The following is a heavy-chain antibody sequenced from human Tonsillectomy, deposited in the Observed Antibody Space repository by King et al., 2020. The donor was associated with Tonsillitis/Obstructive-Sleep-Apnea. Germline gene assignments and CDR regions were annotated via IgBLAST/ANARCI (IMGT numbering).Heavy chain of an antibody. V-gene: IGHV1-18*01. J-gene: IGHJ4*02. CDR2: ISAYNGNT. CDR3: GRVWAPNSYGYGILYS. Sequence: VQLVQSGAEVKKPGASVKVSCKASGYTFTSYGISWVRQAPGQGLEWMGWISAYNGNTNYAQKLQGRVTMTTDTSTSTAYMELRSLRSDGTAGYYCGRVWAPNSYGYGILYSWGQGTLFTVSS. D-gene: IGHD5-18*01. CDR1: GYTFTSYG.